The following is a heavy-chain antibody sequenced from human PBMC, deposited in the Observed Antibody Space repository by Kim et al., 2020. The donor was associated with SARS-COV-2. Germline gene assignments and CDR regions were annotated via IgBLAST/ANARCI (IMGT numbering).Heavy chain of an antibody. J-gene: IGHJ4*02. Sequence: GGSLRLSCTASGFTFGDYAMSWVRQAPGKGLEWVGFIRSKAYGGTTEYAASVKGRFTISRDDSKSIAYLQMNSLKTEDTAVYYCTRGSGWELLWHWGQGTLVTVSS. CDR2: IRSKAYGGTT. CDR3: TRGSGWELLWH. V-gene: IGHV3-49*04. D-gene: IGHD1-26*01. CDR1: GFTFGDYA.